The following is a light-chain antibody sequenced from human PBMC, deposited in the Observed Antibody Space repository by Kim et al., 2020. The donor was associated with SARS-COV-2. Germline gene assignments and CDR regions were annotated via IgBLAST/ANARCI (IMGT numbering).Light chain of an antibody. CDR3: QQYSNFPYT. V-gene: IGKV1-5*03. Sequence: ASGGDRVTIACRASDSISSWLAWLQQTAVKAPKVLIYKSSILERGVTSRFGGSGAGTEFTLTISSLQPDDFATYYCQQYSNFPYTFGQGTKLEIK. CDR1: DSISSW. J-gene: IGKJ2*01. CDR2: KSS.